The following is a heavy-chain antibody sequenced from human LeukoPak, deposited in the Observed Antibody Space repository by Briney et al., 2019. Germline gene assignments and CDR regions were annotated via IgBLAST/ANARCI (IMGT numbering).Heavy chain of an antibody. V-gene: IGHV3-53*01. CDR2: IYSDGKT. Sequence: PGGSLRLSCAASGFTVSTNYMSWVRQAPGKGLEWVAVIYSDGKTYYADSVKGRFTISRDNSKNTLWLQMNSPRAEDTAVYYCARIHSGDDFWGQGTLVTVSS. CDR1: GFTVSTNY. CDR3: ARIHSGDDF. J-gene: IGHJ4*02. D-gene: IGHD5-12*01.